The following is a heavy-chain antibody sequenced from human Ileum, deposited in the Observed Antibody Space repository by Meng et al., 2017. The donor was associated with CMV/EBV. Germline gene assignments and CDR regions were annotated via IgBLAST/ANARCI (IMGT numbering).Heavy chain of an antibody. Sequence: QVARVQSGTEMKTPGASVTVSCKASGDIFTGYYMHWFRQAPGQGLEWMGQIRLNSGDTHYAQKFQGRVTMTRDMSIITAYMELSSLMSDDTAVYYCARENWVYDYWGQGTLVTVSS. J-gene: IGHJ4*02. CDR3: ARENWVYDY. D-gene: IGHD7-27*01. CDR2: IRLNSGDT. CDR1: GDIFTGYY. V-gene: IGHV1-2*06.